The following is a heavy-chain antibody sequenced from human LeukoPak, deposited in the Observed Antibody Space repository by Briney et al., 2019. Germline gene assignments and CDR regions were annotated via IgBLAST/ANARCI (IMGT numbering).Heavy chain of an antibody. J-gene: IGHJ4*02. CDR3: ARVAIFGVVIRHYFDY. CDR1: GGSFSGYY. D-gene: IGHD3-3*01. CDR2: INHSGST. V-gene: IGHV4-34*01. Sequence: PSETLSLTCAVYGGSFSGYYWSWIRQPPGKGLEWIGEINHSGSTNYNPSLKSRVTISVDTSKNQFSLKLSSVTAADTAVYYCARVAIFGVVIRHYFDYWGQGTLVTVSS.